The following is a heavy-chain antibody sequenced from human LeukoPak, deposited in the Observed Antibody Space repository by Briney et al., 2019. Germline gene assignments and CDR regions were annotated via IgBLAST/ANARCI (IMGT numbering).Heavy chain of an antibody. D-gene: IGHD6-6*01. CDR1: GFTFSSYG. CDR2: IRYDGSDK. V-gene: IGHV3-30*02. Sequence: GGTLRLSCAASGFTFSSYGMHWVRQAPGKGLEWVAFIRYDGSDKYYADSVKGRFTISRDNSKNTLYLQMNSLSAADTAVYYSTAASPMDYWGQGPLVPV. J-gene: IGHJ4*02. CDR3: TAASPMDY.